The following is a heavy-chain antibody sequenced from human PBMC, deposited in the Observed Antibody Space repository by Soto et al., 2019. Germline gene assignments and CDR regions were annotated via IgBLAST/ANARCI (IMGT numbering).Heavy chain of an antibody. V-gene: IGHV1-2*04. CDR3: ARESGGAPATLDYYYFYMDV. CDR2: INPNSGVT. CDR1: GDAFTDYY. D-gene: IGHD1-26*01. Sequence: QVQLVQSGAEVKKPGASVTVSCRSSGDAFTDYYMHWVRQAPGQGLEWMGWINPNSGVTKYAQKFRGWVTMTRDTSIRTVYMQLSRLRSDDTAVYYCARESGGAPATLDYYYFYMDVWGTGTTVIVSS. J-gene: IGHJ6*03.